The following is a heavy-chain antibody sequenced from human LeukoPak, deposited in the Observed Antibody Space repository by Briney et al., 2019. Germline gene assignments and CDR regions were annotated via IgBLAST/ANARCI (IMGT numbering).Heavy chain of an antibody. Sequence: GGSLRLSCAASGFTFSDYHMSWIRQAPGKGLEWVSYISISGGTIHYADSVKGRFTISRDNAKNSLYLQMNSLRAEDTAIYYCARDGSLYCSRTSCRSVYYYYGMDVWGQGTTVTVSS. CDR3: ARDGSLYCSRTSCRSVYYYYGMDV. CDR1: GFTFSDYH. CDR2: ISISGGTI. J-gene: IGHJ6*02. V-gene: IGHV3-11*01. D-gene: IGHD2-2*01.